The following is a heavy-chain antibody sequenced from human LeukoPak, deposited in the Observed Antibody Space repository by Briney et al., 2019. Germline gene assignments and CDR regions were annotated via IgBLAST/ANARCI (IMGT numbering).Heavy chain of an antibody. CDR1: GFTFSSYG. J-gene: IGHJ5*02. D-gene: IGHD3-3*01. Sequence: GGSLRLSCAASGFTFSSYGMHWVRQAPGKGLEWVAVISYDGSNKYYADSVKGRFTISRDNSKNTLYLQMNSLRAEDTAVYYCAKDAHLYYDFWSGTWYNWFDHWGQGTLVTVSS. CDR3: AKDAHLYYDFWSGTWYNWFDH. V-gene: IGHV3-30*18. CDR2: ISYDGSNK.